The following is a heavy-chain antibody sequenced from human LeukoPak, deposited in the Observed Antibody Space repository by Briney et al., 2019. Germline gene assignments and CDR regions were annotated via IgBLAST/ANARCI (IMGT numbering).Heavy chain of an antibody. Sequence: RSSETLSLTCSVSGGSVSSSSYYWGWIRQHPGKGLEWIGYIYYSGSTYYNPSLKSRVTISVDTSKNQFSLKLSSVTAADTAVYYCARDDLRGIAAAGRYYYYGMDVWGQGTTVTVSS. J-gene: IGHJ6*02. V-gene: IGHV4-31*03. CDR2: IYYSGST. D-gene: IGHD6-13*01. CDR3: ARDDLRGIAAAGRYYYYGMDV. CDR1: GGSVSSSSYY.